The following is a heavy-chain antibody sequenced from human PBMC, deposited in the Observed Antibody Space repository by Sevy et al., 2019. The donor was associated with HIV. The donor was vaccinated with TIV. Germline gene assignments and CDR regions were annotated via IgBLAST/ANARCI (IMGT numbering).Heavy chain of an antibody. CDR2: ISRRGSTI. V-gene: IGHV3-11*01. Sequence: GGCLRLSCAASGFTFSDYYMSWIRQAPGKGLEWISYISRRGSTIYYADSVKGRFTISRDNAKSSLYLQMNSLRAEDTAVYFCARENTMIEEPGWFDPWGQGTLVTVSS. CDR1: GFTFSDYY. CDR3: ARENTMIEEPGWFDP. J-gene: IGHJ5*02. D-gene: IGHD3-22*01.